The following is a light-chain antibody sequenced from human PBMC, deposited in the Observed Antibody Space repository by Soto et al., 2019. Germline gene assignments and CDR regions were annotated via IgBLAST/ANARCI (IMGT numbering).Light chain of an antibody. V-gene: IGKV2-24*01. CDR1: QSLVHSDGNTY. CDR2: KVS. CDR3: MQATHSPWT. J-gene: IGKJ1*01. Sequence: DTVMTQTPLSSPVTLGQPASISCRSRQSLVHSDGNTYLSWLQQRPGQPPRLLISKVSNRFSGVPDRFSGSGAGTDFTLKISGVQPEDVGVYYCMQATHSPWTFGQGTKVEIK.